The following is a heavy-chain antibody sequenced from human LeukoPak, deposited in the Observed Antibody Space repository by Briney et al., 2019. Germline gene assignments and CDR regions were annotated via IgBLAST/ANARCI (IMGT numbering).Heavy chain of an antibody. CDR3: ARDLYSSGWYSCFDY. Sequence: GGSLRLSCAASGFTFSSYGMHWVRQAPGKGLEWVAVIWYDGSNKYYADSVKGRFTISRDNSKNTLYLQMNSLRAEDTAVYYCARDLYSSGWYSCFDYWGQGTLVTVSS. V-gene: IGHV3-33*01. J-gene: IGHJ4*02. D-gene: IGHD6-19*01. CDR1: GFTFSSYG. CDR2: IWYDGSNK.